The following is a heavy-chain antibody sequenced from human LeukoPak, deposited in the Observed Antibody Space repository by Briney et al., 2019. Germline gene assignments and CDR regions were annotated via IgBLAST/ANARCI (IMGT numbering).Heavy chain of an antibody. J-gene: IGHJ3*02. CDR3: ARDAPDGGDGAFDI. Sequence: SETLSLTCAVHGGSFSGYYWSWIRQPPGKGLEWIGEINHSGSTNYNPSLKSRVTISVDTSKNQFSLKLSSVTAADTAVYYCARDAPDGGDGAFDIWGQGTMVTVSS. CDR1: GGSFSGYY. V-gene: IGHV4-34*01. D-gene: IGHD2-21*01. CDR2: INHSGST.